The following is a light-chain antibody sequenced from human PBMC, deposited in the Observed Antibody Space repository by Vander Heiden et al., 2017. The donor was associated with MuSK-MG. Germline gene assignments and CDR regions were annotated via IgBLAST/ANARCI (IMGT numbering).Light chain of an antibody. V-gene: IGKV1-5*01. Sequence: DFQMTQSPSTLSASVGDRVTITCRASQSISNWLAWYQQKPGKAPKLLIYDASRLESGVPSRFSGSGSGPEFTLTISSLQPDDFATYYCQQYNNYPWTFGQGTMVEIK. CDR1: QSISNW. CDR2: DAS. J-gene: IGKJ1*01. CDR3: QQYNNYPWT.